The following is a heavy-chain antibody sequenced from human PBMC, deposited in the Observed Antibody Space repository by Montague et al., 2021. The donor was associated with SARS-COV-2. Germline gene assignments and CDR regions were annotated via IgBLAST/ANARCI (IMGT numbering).Heavy chain of an antibody. CDR3: SMTAVLRYQYYFDN. Sequence: SETLSLTCSVTGGSVRSGSYYWSWIRQPPGKGLQWIGNVLYTGVTSFNPSLKSRLTMSVDSSKNDFSQNLRSVTAADTAVYYCSMTAVLRYQYYFDNWGQGTVVAVSS. CDR2: VLYTGVT. D-gene: IGHD3-9*01. CDR1: GGSVRSGSYY. V-gene: IGHV4-61*03. J-gene: IGHJ4*02.